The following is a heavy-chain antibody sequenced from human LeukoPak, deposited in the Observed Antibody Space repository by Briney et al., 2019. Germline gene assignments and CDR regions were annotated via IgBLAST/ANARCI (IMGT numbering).Heavy chain of an antibody. V-gene: IGHV3-30*18. J-gene: IGHJ4*02. CDR1: GFTFSSHG. CDR2: ISDDGRTE. Sequence: PGRSLRLSCAASGFTFSSHGIHWVRQAPGKGLEWVAVISDDGRTEYYADSVKGRFTISRDNSKNTVSLQMNSLRDDDTAVFYCTKEGATGSRYNFDYWGQGTLVTASS. D-gene: IGHD2-15*01. CDR3: TKEGATGSRYNFDY.